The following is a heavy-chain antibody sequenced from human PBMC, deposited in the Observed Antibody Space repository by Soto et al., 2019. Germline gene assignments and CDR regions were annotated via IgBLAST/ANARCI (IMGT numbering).Heavy chain of an antibody. D-gene: IGHD5-18*01. Sequence: SVKVSCKASGGTFSSYAISWVRQAPGQGLEWMGGIIPIFGTANYAQKFQGRVTITADKSTSTAYMELSSLRSEDTAVYYCARVSSYGYYFNYWGQGTLVTVSS. CDR3: ARVSSYGYYFNY. CDR1: GGTFSSYA. J-gene: IGHJ4*02. V-gene: IGHV1-69*06. CDR2: IIPIFGTA.